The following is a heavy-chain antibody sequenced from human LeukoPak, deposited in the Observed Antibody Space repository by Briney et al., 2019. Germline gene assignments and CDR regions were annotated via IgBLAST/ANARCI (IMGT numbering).Heavy chain of an antibody. D-gene: IGHD4-11*01. J-gene: IGHJ4*02. CDR3: ARDGLGSSYYY. Sequence: GGSLRLSCAASGFTFDDYGMSWIRQAPGKGLEWVSGINWNGGSTGYADSVKGRFTISRDNAKNTLYLQMSSLRADDTAVYYCARDGLGSSYYYWGQGTLVTVSS. CDR1: GFTFDDYG. V-gene: IGHV3-20*04. CDR2: INWNGGST.